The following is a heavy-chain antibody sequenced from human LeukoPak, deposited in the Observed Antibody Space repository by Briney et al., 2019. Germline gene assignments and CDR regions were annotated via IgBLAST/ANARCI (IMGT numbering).Heavy chain of an antibody. CDR2: ISGSGGST. CDR3: AKGDTAMVTGDY. D-gene: IGHD5-18*01. J-gene: IGHJ4*02. CDR1: GFTFSSYA. V-gene: IGHV3-23*01. Sequence: GGSLRLSCAASGFTFSSYAMSWVRQAPGKGLEWVSAISGSGGSTYYAGSVKGRFTISRDNSKNTLYLQMNSLRAEDTAVYYCAKGDTAMVTGDYWGQGTLVTVSS.